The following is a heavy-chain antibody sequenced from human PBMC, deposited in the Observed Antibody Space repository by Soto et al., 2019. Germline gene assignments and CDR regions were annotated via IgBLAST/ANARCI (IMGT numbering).Heavy chain of an antibody. V-gene: IGHV1-3*01. J-gene: IGHJ4*02. D-gene: IGHD1-1*01. Sequence: PGESLKISCXGSGYSFTSYWISWVRQAPGQRLEWMGWINAGNGNTKYSQKFQGRVTITRDTSASTAYMELSSLRSEDTAVYYCARVPGTTGLFDYWGQGTLVTVSS. CDR2: INAGNGNT. CDR3: ARVPGTTGLFDY. CDR1: GYSFTSYW.